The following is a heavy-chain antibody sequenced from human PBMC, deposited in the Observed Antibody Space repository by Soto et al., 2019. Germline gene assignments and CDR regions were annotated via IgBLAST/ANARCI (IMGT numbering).Heavy chain of an antibody. CDR1: GYTFTSYD. CDR3: GRTYSSSWYDAFDI. V-gene: IGHV1-8*01. CDR2: MNPNSGNT. Sequence: QVQLVQSGAEVKKPGASVKVSCKASGYTFTSYDINWVRQATGQGLEWMGWMNPNSGNTGYAQKFQGRVTMTRNTSISTAYMELSSLRSEDTAVYYCGRTYSSSWYDAFDIWGQGTMVTVSS. D-gene: IGHD6-13*01. J-gene: IGHJ3*02.